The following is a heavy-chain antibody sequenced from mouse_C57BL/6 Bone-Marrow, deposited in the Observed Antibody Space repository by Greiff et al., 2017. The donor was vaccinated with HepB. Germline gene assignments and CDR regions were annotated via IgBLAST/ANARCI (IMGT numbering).Heavy chain of an antibody. CDR2: ISSGSSTI. Sequence: EVKLVESGGGLVKPGGSLKLSCAASGFTFSDYGMHWVRQAPEKGLEWVAYISSGSSTIYYADTVKGRFTISRDNAKNTLFLQMTSLRSEDTAMYYCARAYYGSSPYYFDDWGQGTTLTVSS. V-gene: IGHV5-17*01. J-gene: IGHJ2*01. CDR3: ARAYYGSSPYYFDD. D-gene: IGHD1-1*01. CDR1: GFTFSDYG.